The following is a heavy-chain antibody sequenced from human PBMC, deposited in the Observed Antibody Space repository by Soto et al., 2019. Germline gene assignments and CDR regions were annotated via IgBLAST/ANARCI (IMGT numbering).Heavy chain of an antibody. CDR2: INAGNGNT. D-gene: IGHD2-21*02. J-gene: IGHJ4*02. V-gene: IGHV1-3*05. Sequence: QVQLVQSGAEEKKPGASVKVSCKASGYTFTSYAMHWVRQAPGQRLEWMGWINAGNGNTKYSQKFQGRVTITRDTSASTAYMVLSSLRSEDTAVYYCARSIGVVTALDYWGQGTLVTVSS. CDR3: ARSIGVVTALDY. CDR1: GYTFTSYA.